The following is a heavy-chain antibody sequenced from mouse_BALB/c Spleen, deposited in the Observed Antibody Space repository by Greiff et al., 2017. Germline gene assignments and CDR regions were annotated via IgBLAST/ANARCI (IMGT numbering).Heavy chain of an antibody. V-gene: IGHV5-12-1*01. CDR3: ASLGEDY. D-gene: IGHD4-1*01. J-gene: IGHJ2*01. CDR1: GFAFSSYD. Sequence: EVQLVESGGGLVKPGGSLKLSCAASGFAFSSYDMSWVRQTPEKRLEWVAYISSGGSYTYYPDSVKGRFTISRDNAKNTLYLQMSSLKSEDTAMYYCASLGEDYWGQGTTLTVSS. CDR2: ISSGGSYT.